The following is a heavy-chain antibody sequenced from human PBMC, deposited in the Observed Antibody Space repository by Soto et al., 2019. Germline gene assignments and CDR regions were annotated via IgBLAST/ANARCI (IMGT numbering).Heavy chain of an antibody. CDR2: IGIGSSTK. CDR3: AWGSELYQWLLSD. CDR1: GFTFRNYG. Sequence: GGSLRLSCAASGFTFRNYGMNWVRQAPGKGLEWVSYIGIGSSTKYYADSVKGRFTISRDNAKNSLYLQMNSLRAEDTAVYYCAWGSELYQWLLSDWAQGTLVTVSS. V-gene: IGHV3-48*01. J-gene: IGHJ1*01. D-gene: IGHD3-22*01.